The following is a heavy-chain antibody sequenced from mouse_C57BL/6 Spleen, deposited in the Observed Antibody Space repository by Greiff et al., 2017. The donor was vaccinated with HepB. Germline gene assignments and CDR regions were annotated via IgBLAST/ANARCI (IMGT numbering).Heavy chain of an antibody. CDR2: IYPSASET. CDR3: ARSNGNYETWCAY. D-gene: IGHD2-1*01. J-gene: IGHJ3*01. CDR1: GYTFTSYW. Sequence: QVQLQQPGAELVRPGSSVKLSCKASGYTFTSYWMDWVKQRPGQGLEWIGNIYPSASETHYNPKFKDKGTLTVDKYSSPAYMQLSSLTSEDSAVFYCARSNGNYETWCAYWSKGTLVTVSA. V-gene: IGHV1-61*01.